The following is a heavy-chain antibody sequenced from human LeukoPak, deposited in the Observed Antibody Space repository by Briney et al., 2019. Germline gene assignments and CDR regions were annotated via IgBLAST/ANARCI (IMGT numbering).Heavy chain of an antibody. CDR1: GGSISSGSYY. Sequence: SETLSLTCTVSGGSISSGSYYWSWIRQPPGKGLEWIGYIYYSGSTNYNPSLKSRVTISVDTSKNQFSLKLSSVTAADTAVYYCARVRADREAYYFDYWGQGTLVTVSS. J-gene: IGHJ4*02. CDR2: IYYSGST. CDR3: ARVRADREAYYFDY. V-gene: IGHV4-61*01. D-gene: IGHD1-26*01.